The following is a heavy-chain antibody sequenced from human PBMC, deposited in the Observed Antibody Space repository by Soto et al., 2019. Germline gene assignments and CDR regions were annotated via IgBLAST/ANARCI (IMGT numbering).Heavy chain of an antibody. CDR2: IIPIFGTA. J-gene: IGHJ6*02. D-gene: IGHD3-16*02. V-gene: IGHV1-69*13. CDR1: GGTFSSYA. Sequence: WASVKVSCKASGGTFSSYAISWVRQAPGQGLEWMGGIIPIFGTANYAQKFQGRVTITADESTSTAYMELSSLRSEDTAVYYCARDFWAGGFGELSTDGTDVWGPGTPVTVYS. CDR3: ARDFWAGGFGELSTDGTDV.